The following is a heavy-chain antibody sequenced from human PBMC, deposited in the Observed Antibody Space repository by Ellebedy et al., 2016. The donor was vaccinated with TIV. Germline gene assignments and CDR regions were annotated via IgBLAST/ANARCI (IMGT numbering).Heavy chain of an antibody. CDR1: GGAIRNHY. V-gene: IGHV4-59*11. CDR2: ISYTGTT. CDR3: ARKSLSNWSFDL. Sequence: MPGGSLRLSCTVSGGAIRNHYWSWVRQPPGKGLEWIGYISYTGTTKFNPSLKDRVTISLDTSKSQFSLNLNSVTAADTAVYYCARKSLSNWSFDLWGRGTLVTVSS. J-gene: IGHJ2*01.